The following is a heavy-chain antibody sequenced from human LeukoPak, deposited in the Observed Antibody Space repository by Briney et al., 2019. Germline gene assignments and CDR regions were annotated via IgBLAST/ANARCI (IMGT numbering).Heavy chain of an antibody. CDR1: GYTVSDKP. V-gene: IGHV3-66*01. CDR3: VVVVEPPDSDGFDV. Sequence: GSLRLSCAASGYTVSDKPMTWVRQAAGKGLEWVSVIYSDGSTHYSESVKGRFYISRDNSKNTLYLQMNSLGAEDTAVYYCVVVVEPPDSDGFDVWGQGTMITVSS. CDR2: IYSDGST. J-gene: IGHJ3*01. D-gene: IGHD1-14*01.